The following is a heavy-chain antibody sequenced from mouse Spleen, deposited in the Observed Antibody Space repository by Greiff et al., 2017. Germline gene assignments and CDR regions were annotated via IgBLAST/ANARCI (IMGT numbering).Heavy chain of an antibody. D-gene: IGHD2-10*02. V-gene: IGHV5-9*04. J-gene: IGHJ1*01. CDR1: GFTFSSYA. CDR3: GRLKYGNSHWYFDV. CDR2: ISSGGGNT. Sequence: EVKVVESGGGLVKLGGSLKLSCAASGFTFSSYAMSWVRQTPEKRLEWVATISSGGGNTYYPDSVKGRFTISRDNAKNTLYLQMSSLKSEDTAMYYCGRLKYGNSHWYFDVWGAGTTVTVSS.